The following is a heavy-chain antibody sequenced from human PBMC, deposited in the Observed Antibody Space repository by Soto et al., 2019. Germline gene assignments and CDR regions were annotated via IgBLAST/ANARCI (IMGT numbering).Heavy chain of an antibody. CDR3: AKRKWDYTGSAFDI. CDR1: GGIFSDYA. Sequence: PGGSLRLSCGVSGGIFSDYAMSWVRQAPGKGLEWVSGISGSGGSTYYAASVKGRFTISRDNSNNTLFLQMSGLRADDAAVYYWAKRKWDYTGSAFDIWGQGTMVTVSS. D-gene: IGHD1-1*01. V-gene: IGHV3-23*01. CDR2: ISGSGGST. J-gene: IGHJ3*02.